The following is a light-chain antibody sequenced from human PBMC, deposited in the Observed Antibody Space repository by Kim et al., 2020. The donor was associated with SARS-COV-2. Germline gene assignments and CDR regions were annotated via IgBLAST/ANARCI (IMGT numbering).Light chain of an antibody. V-gene: IGKV3-15*01. CDR2: DAS. Sequence: LAVSPGERATLSCRASQCVDRNLAWYQQKPGHGPRVLIYDASTRVTGVPARFSGSGSGTEFTLTISSLQSEDFAIYFCQQFKDWYTFGQGTKLEI. J-gene: IGKJ2*01. CDR1: QCVDRN. CDR3: QQFKDWYT.